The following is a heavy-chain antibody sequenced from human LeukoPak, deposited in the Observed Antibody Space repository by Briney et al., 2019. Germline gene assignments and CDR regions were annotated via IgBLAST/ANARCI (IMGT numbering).Heavy chain of an antibody. D-gene: IGHD2-2*01. Sequence: SETLSHTCTVSGGSISSYYWSWIRQPAGKGLEWIGRIYTSGSTNYNPSLKSRVTISVDKSKNQFSLKLSSVTAADTAVYYCARGSLYCSSTSCYARLFSDAFDTWGQGTMVTVSS. CDR3: ARGSLYCSSTSCYARLFSDAFDT. V-gene: IGHV4-4*07. CDR2: IYTSGST. J-gene: IGHJ3*02. CDR1: GGSISSYY.